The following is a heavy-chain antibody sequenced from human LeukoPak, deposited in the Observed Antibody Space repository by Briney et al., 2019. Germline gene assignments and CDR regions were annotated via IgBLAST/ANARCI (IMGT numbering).Heavy chain of an antibody. Sequence: SETLSLTCTVSGGSISSSSYFWGWIRQPPGKGLEWIGTIYYSGSTYYNPSLKSRVTISVDTSKNQFSLKLSSVTAADTAVYYCAREIDDYVWGSYRFDYWGQGTLVTVSS. D-gene: IGHD3-16*02. J-gene: IGHJ4*02. CDR3: AREIDDYVWGSYRFDY. V-gene: IGHV4-39*07. CDR2: IYYSGST. CDR1: GGSISSSSYF.